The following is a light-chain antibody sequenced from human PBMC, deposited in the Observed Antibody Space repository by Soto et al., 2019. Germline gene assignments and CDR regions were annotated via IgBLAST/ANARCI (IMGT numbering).Light chain of an antibody. V-gene: IGKV3-15*01. J-gene: IGKJ1*01. CDR3: QQYDNWPPRT. CDR2: GAS. Sequence: EIVMTQSPATLSVSPGERATLSCRASQTVSTNLAWYQQKPGQAPRLLIYGASTRATGIPARFGGSGSGTEFTLTINSLQSEDFAVYYCQQYDNWPPRTFGQGTKVEIK. CDR1: QTVSTN.